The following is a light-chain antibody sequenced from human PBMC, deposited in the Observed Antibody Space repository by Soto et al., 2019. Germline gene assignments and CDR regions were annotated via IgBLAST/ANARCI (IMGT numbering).Light chain of an antibody. CDR3: MQGSHWPRT. Sequence: VMTQSPLSLPVTLGQPASISCRSSQSLLYTDGNTYLHWFQQRPGQSPRRLIYEVSNRDSGVPDRFSGSGSGTDFTLKISRVEAEDVGIYFCMQGSHWPRTFGQGTKVEIK. J-gene: IGKJ1*01. CDR2: EVS. V-gene: IGKV2-30*01. CDR1: QSLLYTDGNTY.